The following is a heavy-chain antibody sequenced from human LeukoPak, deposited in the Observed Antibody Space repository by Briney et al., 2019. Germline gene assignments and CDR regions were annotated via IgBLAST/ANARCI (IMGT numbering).Heavy chain of an antibody. CDR1: GFSFGSHP. D-gene: IGHD3-10*01. CDR3: AKDTGIILVRGAADY. V-gene: IGHV3-23*01. Sequence: GGSLRLSCAASGFSFGSHPMNWVRQAPGKGLEWVSGITGSGDYTYYIDSVKGRFTISRDNSKNTLYLHMNSLRAEDTALYYCAKDTGIILVRGAADYWGQGILVTVSS. J-gene: IGHJ4*02. CDR2: ITGSGDYT.